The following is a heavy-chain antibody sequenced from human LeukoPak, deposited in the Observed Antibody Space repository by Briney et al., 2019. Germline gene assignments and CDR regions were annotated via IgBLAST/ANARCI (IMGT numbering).Heavy chain of an antibody. CDR3: ARDGGYRGYDADC. V-gene: IGHV3-48*01. Sequence: PGVSLRLSCAASGFTFSTYSMKWVRQAPGKGLEWVSYISDSGAMYYADSVRGRFTISRENAQNSLFLQMNSLRAEDTAVYYCARDGGYRGYDADCWGQGTLVTVSS. D-gene: IGHD5-12*01. CDR1: GFTFSTYS. CDR2: ISDSGAM. J-gene: IGHJ4*02.